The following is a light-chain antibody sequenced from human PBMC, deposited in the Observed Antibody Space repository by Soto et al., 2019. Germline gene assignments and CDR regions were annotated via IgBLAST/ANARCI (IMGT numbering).Light chain of an antibody. J-gene: IGKJ5*01. CDR2: DVS. CDR3: QQRSNWPPIT. Sequence: EIVLTQSPATLSLSPGERATLSCRASQSVSYYLAWYQQKPGQAPRLLIYDVSNRATGIPARFSGSGSGTDFTLTISSLEPEDFAVYYCQQRSNWPPITFGQGTRLEMK. V-gene: IGKV3-11*01. CDR1: QSVSYY.